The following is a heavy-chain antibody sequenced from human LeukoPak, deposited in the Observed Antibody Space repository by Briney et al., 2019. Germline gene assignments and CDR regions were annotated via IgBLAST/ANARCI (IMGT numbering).Heavy chain of an antibody. Sequence: GGSLRLSCAASGFTFSSYWMHWVRQAPGKGLVWASHISSDGSSTNYADSVKGRFTISRDNAKNTLYLQMNSLRAEDTAVYYCARTGIAARPTVWFDPWGQGTLVTVSS. V-gene: IGHV3-74*01. CDR1: GFTFSSYW. CDR2: ISSDGSST. D-gene: IGHD6-6*01. J-gene: IGHJ5*02. CDR3: ARTGIAARPTVWFDP.